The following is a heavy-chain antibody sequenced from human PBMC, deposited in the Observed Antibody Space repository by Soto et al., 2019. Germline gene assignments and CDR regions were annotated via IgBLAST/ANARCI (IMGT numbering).Heavy chain of an antibody. CDR1: GFTFSSCA. CDR2: ISGSGGST. V-gene: IGHV3-23*01. CDR3: AKGRSYYYYYGVDV. J-gene: IGHJ6*02. Sequence: PEGSLILSWAASGFTFSSCAMSWVRQAPGKGLEWVSAISGSGGSTYYADSVKGRFTISRDNSKNTLYLQMNSLRAEDTAVYYCAKGRSYYYYYGVDVWGQGTTVTVSS.